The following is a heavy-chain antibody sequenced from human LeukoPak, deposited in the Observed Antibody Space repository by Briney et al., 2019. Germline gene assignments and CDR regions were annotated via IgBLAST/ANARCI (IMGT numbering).Heavy chain of an antibody. CDR1: GFTFSSYA. CDR2: IKQDGSEK. J-gene: IGHJ4*02. Sequence: PGGSLRLSCAASGFTFSSYAMSWVRQAPGKGLEWVANIKQDGSEKYYVDSAKGRFTISRDNAKNSLYLQMNSLRAEDTAVYYCAKEVGGSGSFWGQGTLVTVSS. CDR3: AKEVGGSGSF. D-gene: IGHD3-10*01. V-gene: IGHV3-7*01.